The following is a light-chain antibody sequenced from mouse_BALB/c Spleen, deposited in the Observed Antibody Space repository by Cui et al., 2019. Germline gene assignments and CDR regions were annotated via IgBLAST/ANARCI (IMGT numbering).Light chain of an antibody. V-gene: IGKV14-100*01. J-gene: IGKJ5*01. CDR1: QGINSN. CDR3: VQYAQFPPT. Sequence: DILMTQSTISMPVSLGDTASIICNASQGINSNIGWLQQKPGKSFKGLIYHGTNLEDGVPSRFSGSGSGADYSLTISSLESEDFADYYCVQYAQFPPTFGAGTKLELK. CDR2: HGT.